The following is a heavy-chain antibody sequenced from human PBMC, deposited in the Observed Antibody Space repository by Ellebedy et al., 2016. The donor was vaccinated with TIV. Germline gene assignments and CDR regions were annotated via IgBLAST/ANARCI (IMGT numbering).Heavy chain of an antibody. Sequence: GESLKISCAASGFTFSNYAMAWVRQAPGKGLEWVSAISPRSDYTFYADSVKGRITISRDNSENTLFLQMHSRRGEDTAVYYWAKELVSRDSLTFDYWGQGVRVTVSS. CDR3: AKELVSRDSLTFDY. CDR2: ISPRSDYT. CDR1: GFTFSNYA. V-gene: IGHV3-23*01. D-gene: IGHD3-9*01. J-gene: IGHJ4*02.